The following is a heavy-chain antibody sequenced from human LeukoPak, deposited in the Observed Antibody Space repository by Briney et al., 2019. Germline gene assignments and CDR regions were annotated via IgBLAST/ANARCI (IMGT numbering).Heavy chain of an antibody. CDR1: GFTFDDYA. CDR3: ARDSSIDY. D-gene: IGHD6-6*01. Sequence: GGSLRLSCAASGFTFDDYAMHWVRQAPGKGLEWVSGISWNSGSIGYADSVKGRFTISRDNAKNSLYLQMNSLRAEDTAVYYCARDSSIDYWGQGTLVTVSS. J-gene: IGHJ4*02. CDR2: ISWNSGSI. V-gene: IGHV3-9*01.